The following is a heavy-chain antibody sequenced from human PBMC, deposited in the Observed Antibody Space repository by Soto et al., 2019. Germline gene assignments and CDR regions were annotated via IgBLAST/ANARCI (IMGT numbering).Heavy chain of an antibody. D-gene: IGHD2-8*01. Sequence: EAQVLESGGGLAQPGGSLRLSCATSGFTFSGYAMSWVRQTPGKGLEWVSGISSSGDNTYYADSVEGRFIISRDNSKNTVFLRMSSLRAEDASVYFCGNSPCGVSAPEASGHWGGGTLVIVSS. CDR3: GNSPCGVSAPEASGH. J-gene: IGHJ4*02. CDR1: GFTFSGYA. CDR2: ISSSGDNT. V-gene: IGHV3-23*01.